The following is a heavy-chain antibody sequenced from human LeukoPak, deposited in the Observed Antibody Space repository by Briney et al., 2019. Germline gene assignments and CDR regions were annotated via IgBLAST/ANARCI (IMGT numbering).Heavy chain of an antibody. J-gene: IGHJ4*02. CDR1: GYIFTGYY. V-gene: IGHV1-2*02. CDR3: ARVRYRLAETYIDY. Sequence: GASVKVSCKASGYIFTGYYMHWVRQAPGQGHEWMGWINPNSGDTNYAQKFQGRVTMTRDTSISTAYMELSRLRSDDTAVYYCARVRYRLAETYIDYWGQGTLVTVSS. CDR2: INPNSGDT. D-gene: IGHD3-16*01.